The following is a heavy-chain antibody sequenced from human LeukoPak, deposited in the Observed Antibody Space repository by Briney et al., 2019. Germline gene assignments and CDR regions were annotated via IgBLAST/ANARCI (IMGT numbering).Heavy chain of an antibody. CDR3: ARQSRRSKYSSSWYDAFDI. Sequence: SETLSLTCTVSGGSISSYYWSWIRQPPGKGLEWIGYIYYSGSTNYNPPLKSRVTISVDTSKNQFSLKLSSVTAADTAVYYCARQSRRSKYSSSWYDAFDIWGQGTMVTVSS. CDR1: GGSISSYY. J-gene: IGHJ3*02. D-gene: IGHD6-13*01. CDR2: IYYSGST. V-gene: IGHV4-59*08.